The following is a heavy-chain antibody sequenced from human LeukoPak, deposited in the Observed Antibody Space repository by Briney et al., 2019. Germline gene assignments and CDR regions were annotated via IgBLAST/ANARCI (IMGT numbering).Heavy chain of an antibody. D-gene: IGHD1-26*01. Sequence: GGSLRLSCAVSGFIFSDHYMDWVRQAPGKGLEWVGRIGNKANSYATEYAASVKGRFTISRDDSKNSLYLQMNSLKTEDTAMYYCARYSGSYLRGLADWGQGTMVTVSS. V-gene: IGHV3-72*01. CDR3: ARYSGSYLRGLAD. J-gene: IGHJ3*01. CDR2: IGNKANSYAT. CDR1: GFIFSDHY.